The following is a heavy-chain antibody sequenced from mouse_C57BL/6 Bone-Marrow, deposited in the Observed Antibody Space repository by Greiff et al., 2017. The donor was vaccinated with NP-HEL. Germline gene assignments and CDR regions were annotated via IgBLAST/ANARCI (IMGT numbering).Heavy chain of an antibody. CDR1: GYSFTDYN. J-gene: IGHJ3*01. CDR2: INPNYGTT. Sequence: EVKLVESGPELVKPGASVKISCKASGYSFTDYNMNWVKQSNGKSLEWIGVINPNYGTTSYNQKFKGKATLTVDQSSSTAYMQLNSLTSEDSAVYYCAREGNYGSSPAWFAYWGQGTLVTVSA. D-gene: IGHD1-1*01. CDR3: AREGNYGSSPAWFAY. V-gene: IGHV1-39*01.